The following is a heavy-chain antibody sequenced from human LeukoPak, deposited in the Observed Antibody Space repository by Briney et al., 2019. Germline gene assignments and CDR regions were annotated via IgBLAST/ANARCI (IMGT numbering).Heavy chain of an antibody. D-gene: IGHD3-22*01. CDR2: IYYSGST. CDR1: GGSISSGGYY. V-gene: IGHV4-31*03. Sequence: SQTLSLTCTVSGGSISSGGYYWSWIRQHPGKGLEWIGYIYYSGSTYYNPSLKSRVTISVDTSKNQFSLKLSSVTAADTAVYYCARPYYYDSSGYPGAFDIWGQGTMVTVSS. J-gene: IGHJ3*02. CDR3: ARPYYYDSSGYPGAFDI.